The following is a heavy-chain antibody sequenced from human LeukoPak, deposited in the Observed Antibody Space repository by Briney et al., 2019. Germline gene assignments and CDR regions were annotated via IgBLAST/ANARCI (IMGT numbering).Heavy chain of an antibody. Sequence: SETLSLTCAVYGGSFSGYYWSWIRQPPGKGLEWIGEINHSGSTNYNPSLKSRVTISVDTSKNQFSLKLSSVTAADTAVYYCARQRRGYCSSTSCGPRYFDYWGQGTLVTVSS. CDR1: GGSFSGYY. CDR3: ARQRRGYCSSTSCGPRYFDY. J-gene: IGHJ4*02. D-gene: IGHD2-2*01. CDR2: INHSGST. V-gene: IGHV4-34*01.